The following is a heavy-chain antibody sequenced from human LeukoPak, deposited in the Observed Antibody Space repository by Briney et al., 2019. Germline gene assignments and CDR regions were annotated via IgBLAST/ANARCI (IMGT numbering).Heavy chain of an antibody. J-gene: IGHJ5*02. Sequence: PSETLSLTCTVSGGSISSYYWSWIRQPPGKGLEWIGYIYYSGSTNYNPSLKSRVTISVDTSKNQFSLKLSSVTAADTAVYYCARLSVGAYNWFDPWGQGTLVTVSS. CDR2: IYYSGST. V-gene: IGHV4-59*08. CDR1: GGSISSYY. D-gene: IGHD1-26*01. CDR3: ARLSVGAYNWFDP.